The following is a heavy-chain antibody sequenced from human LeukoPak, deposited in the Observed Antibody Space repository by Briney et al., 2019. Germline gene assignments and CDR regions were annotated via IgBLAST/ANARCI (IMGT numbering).Heavy chain of an antibody. J-gene: IGHJ3*02. CDR1: GGSISSSSYY. CDR2: IYYSGST. CDR3: ARRDYDFRSGYPGAAFDI. Sequence: SETLSLTCTVSGGSISSSSYYWGWIRQPPGKGLEGIGSIYYSGSTYYNPSLKSRVTISVDTSKNQFSLKLSSVTAADTAVYYCARRDYDFRSGYPGAAFDIWGQGTMVTVSS. D-gene: IGHD3-3*01. V-gene: IGHV4-39*01.